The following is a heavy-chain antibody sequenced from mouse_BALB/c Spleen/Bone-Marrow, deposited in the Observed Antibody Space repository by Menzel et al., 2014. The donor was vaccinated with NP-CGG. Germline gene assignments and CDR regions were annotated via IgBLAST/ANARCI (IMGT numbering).Heavy chain of an antibody. D-gene: IGHD4-1*01. CDR2: IRNRANGYTT. CDR3: APETGYAYDYFAMDY. V-gene: IGHV7-3*02. CDR1: GFTSIDYY. Sequence: EVKLVESGGGLVQPGGSLRLSCEASGFTSIDYYMTWVRQPPGKALEWLGFIRNRANGYTTGYSASVKGRFTISRDISQSIFYLQMNALRAEDSAAYYCAPETGYAYDYFAMDYWGQGTSVTVSS. J-gene: IGHJ4*01.